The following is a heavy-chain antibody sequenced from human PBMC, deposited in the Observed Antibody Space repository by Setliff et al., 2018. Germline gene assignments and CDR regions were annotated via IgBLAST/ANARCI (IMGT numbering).Heavy chain of an antibody. CDR3: ARAPPNRYSGSYEYFYMDV. Sequence: TSETLSLTCTVSGGSISSGSYYWSWIRQPAGKAPEWIGHIFSKGSTNNNPSLKSRVTISIDSSKNQFSLKVSSVTAADTAVYYCARAPPNRYSGSYEYFYMDVWGKGTTVTVSS. CDR2: IFSKGST. CDR1: GGSISSGSYY. D-gene: IGHD1-26*01. V-gene: IGHV4-61*09. J-gene: IGHJ6*03.